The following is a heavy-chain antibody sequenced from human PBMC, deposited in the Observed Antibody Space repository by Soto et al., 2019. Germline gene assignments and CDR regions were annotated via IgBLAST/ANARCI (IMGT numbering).Heavy chain of an antibody. V-gene: IGHV3-23*01. Sequence: EVQLLESGGGLVQPGGSLILACAASGFTFTNYAMRWVRQAPGKGLEWISTIGGSDGRTYYADSVKGRFTISKDNSKNTLYLQMNNLRAEDTAIYYCARRGSDYSYLDYWGQGTLVTVSS. CDR2: IGGSDGRT. J-gene: IGHJ4*02. CDR1: GFTFTNYA. D-gene: IGHD3-16*01. CDR3: ARRGSDYSYLDY.